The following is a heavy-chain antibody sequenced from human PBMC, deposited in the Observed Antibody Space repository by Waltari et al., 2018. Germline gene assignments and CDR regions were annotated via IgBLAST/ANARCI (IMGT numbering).Heavy chain of an antibody. V-gene: IGHV5-51*03. CDR2: IYPDDSDT. J-gene: IGHJ5*02. CDR3: ARATGVNWFAP. CDR1: GYRFTTYW. D-gene: IGHD3-10*01. Sequence: EVQLVQSGAVIGRPGESLKISCKGSGYRFTTYWIGWVRQMPGKGLEWMGFIYPDDSDTRYSPSFQGQVTISVDKSINTAYLQWSSLKASDTAMYYCARATGVNWFAPWGQGTLVTVSS.